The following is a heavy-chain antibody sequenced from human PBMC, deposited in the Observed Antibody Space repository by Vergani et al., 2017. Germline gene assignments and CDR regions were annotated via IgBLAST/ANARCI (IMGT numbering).Heavy chain of an antibody. Sequence: QVNLQESGPGLVKPSETLSLTCHVFGVSVTDYNCNWIRQAPGKGLEWIGSLSTTGGATHASHNPSLKSRVSISVDTSKSQFSLRLTAVTAADSAIYYCAGDTNSWQRADCWGQGLLVSVSS. J-gene: IGHJ4*02. CDR1: GVSVTDYN. V-gene: IGHV4-59*02. CDR3: AGDTNSWQRADC. CDR2: LSTTGGA. D-gene: IGHD6-13*01.